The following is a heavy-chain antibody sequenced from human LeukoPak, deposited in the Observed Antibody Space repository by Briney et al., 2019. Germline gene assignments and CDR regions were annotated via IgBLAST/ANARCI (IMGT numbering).Heavy chain of an antibody. CDR3: ARDPHYYYYGLDV. Sequence: GGSLRLSCAASGFTFSDYYMSWIRQAPGKGLEWVSYISSSGSTIYYADSVKGRFTISRDNAKNSLYLQMNSVRAEDTAVYYCARDPHYYYYGLDVWGQGTTVTASS. J-gene: IGHJ6*02. CDR1: GFTFSDYY. CDR2: ISSSGSTI. V-gene: IGHV3-11*01.